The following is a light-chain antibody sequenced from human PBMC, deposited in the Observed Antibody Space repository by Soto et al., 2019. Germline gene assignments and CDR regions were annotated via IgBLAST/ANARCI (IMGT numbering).Light chain of an antibody. V-gene: IGLV3-1*01. J-gene: IGLJ1*01. Sequence: SYELTQPPSVSVSPGQTASITCSGDKLGDKYAFWYQQKQGQSPVLVIYQDSKRPSGIPERFSGSNSGNTATLTISGTQPMDEADYYCQAWDSSAYVFGTGTKLTVL. CDR2: QDS. CDR3: QAWDSSAYV. CDR1: KLGDKY.